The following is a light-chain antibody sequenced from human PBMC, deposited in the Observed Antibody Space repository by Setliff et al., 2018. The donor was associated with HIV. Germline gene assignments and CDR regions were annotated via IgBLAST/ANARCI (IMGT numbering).Light chain of an antibody. V-gene: IGLV7-43*01. J-gene: IGLJ2*01. CDR2: NTN. Sequence: QAVVTQEPSLTVSPGGTVTLTCASSTGAVTSGYYPNWFQQKPGQPPRTLIYNTNNKHSWAPARFSGSLLGGKAALTLSGVQPEDEAEYHCLLYYGGAQLVFGGGTKVTVL. CDR1: TGAVTSGYY. CDR3: LLYYGGAQLV.